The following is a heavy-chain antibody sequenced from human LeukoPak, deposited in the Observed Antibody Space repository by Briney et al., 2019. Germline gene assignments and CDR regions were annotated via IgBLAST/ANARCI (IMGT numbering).Heavy chain of an antibody. Sequence: ASVKVPCKTSGYTFTNYGISWVRQAPGLGLEWMGWISAYNGNTNYAQKVQGRVTMTTDTSTSTACMELRSLRFDDTAVYYCARDQSVRLLQTSSTYFKHVFAIWGQGSTVTVSS. J-gene: IGHJ3*02. CDR1: GYTFTNYG. V-gene: IGHV1-18*01. D-gene: IGHD6-13*01. CDR2: ISAYNGNT. CDR3: ARDQSVRLLQTSSTYFKHVFAI.